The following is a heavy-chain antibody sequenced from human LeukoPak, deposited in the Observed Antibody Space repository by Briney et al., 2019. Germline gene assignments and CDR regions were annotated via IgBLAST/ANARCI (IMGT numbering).Heavy chain of an antibody. CDR2: INNSGRT. D-gene: IGHD5-18*01. J-gene: IGHJ4*02. Sequence: PSETLSLTCAVSGYSISNTNWWAWIRQPPGKGLEWIGYINNSGRTYYNPSLKSRVTMSVDTSKNQFSLKLSSVTAVDTAVYYCATTAVNTATNFHYWGQGTLVTVSS. CDR3: ATTAVNTATNFHY. V-gene: IGHV4-28*01. CDR1: GYSISNTNW.